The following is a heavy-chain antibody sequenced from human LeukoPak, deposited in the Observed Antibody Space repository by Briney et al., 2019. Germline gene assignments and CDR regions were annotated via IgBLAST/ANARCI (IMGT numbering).Heavy chain of an antibody. CDR1: GFTFSSYA. J-gene: IGHJ4*02. CDR2: ISYDGSNK. CDR3: ARGVAFTGFDY. V-gene: IGHV3-30-3*01. Sequence: PGGSLRLAWAASGFTFSSYAMHWVRQAPGKGLEWVAVISYDGSNKYYADSVKGRFTISRDNSKNTLYLQMNSLRAEDTAVYYCARGVAFTGFDYWGQGTLVTVSS.